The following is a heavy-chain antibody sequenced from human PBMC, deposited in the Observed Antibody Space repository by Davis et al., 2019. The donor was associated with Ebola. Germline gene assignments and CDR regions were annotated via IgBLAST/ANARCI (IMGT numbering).Heavy chain of an antibody. D-gene: IGHD3-16*01. CDR3: ARQPRSTRFPEYYHGLDV. CDR1: RGPISSHF. CDR2: IFYTGST. Sequence: PSETLSLTCAVSRGPISSHFWSWIRQSPEQGLEWIGSIFYTGSTNLNPSLRSRVTLSVDRPKNQFSLNLTSVTAADTAVYFCARQPRSTRFPEYYHGLDVWGQGTTVVVSS. J-gene: IGHJ6*02. V-gene: IGHV4-59*11.